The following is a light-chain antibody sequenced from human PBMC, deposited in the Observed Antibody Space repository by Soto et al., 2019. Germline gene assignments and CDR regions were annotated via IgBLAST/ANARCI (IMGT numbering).Light chain of an antibody. Sequence: IVFTQSPGTLSLSPGERATLSCRASQSVSSSYLAWYQQKPGQAPRLLMYGASSRATGIPDRFSGSGSGTDFTLTISRLEPEDFAVYYCQQYGTSRWTFGQGTKVDIK. V-gene: IGKV3-20*01. CDR1: QSVSSSY. J-gene: IGKJ1*01. CDR3: QQYGTSRWT. CDR2: GAS.